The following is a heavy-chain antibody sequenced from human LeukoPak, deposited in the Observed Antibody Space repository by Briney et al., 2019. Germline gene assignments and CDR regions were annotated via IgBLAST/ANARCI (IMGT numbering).Heavy chain of an antibody. CDR3: ASAEGDS. V-gene: IGHV3-23*01. CDR2: ISADGADT. Sequence: GGSLRLSCAASASTFSNFAMTWVRQAPGKGLEWVSNISADGADTYYADSVKGRLTISRDNSKNTLYLQMFSLRVEDTAVYFCASAEGDSWGQGTLVTVSS. J-gene: IGHJ5*01. CDR1: ASTFSNFA.